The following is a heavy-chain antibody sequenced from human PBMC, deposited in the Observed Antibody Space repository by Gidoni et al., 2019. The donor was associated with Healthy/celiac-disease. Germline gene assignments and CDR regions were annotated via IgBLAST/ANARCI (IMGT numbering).Heavy chain of an antibody. J-gene: IGHJ5*02. CDR2: IYYSGST. CDR3: ARGHGPDPANWFDP. V-gene: IGHV4-39*01. CDR1: GGSISSSSYY. Sequence: QLQLQGSGPGLVRPSETLSLTCTVPGGSISSSSYYWGWIRQPPGKGLEWIGSIYYSGSTYYNPSLKSRVTISVDTSKNQFSLKLSSVTAADTAVYYCARGHGPDPANWFDPWGQGTLVTVSS.